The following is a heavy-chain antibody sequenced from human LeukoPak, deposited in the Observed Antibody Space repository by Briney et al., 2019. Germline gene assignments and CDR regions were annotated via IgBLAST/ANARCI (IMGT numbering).Heavy chain of an antibody. J-gene: IGHJ4*02. CDR3: ARGYYYDSSGYYPNFRLD. Sequence: SVKVSCKASGGTFSSYAISWVRQAPGQGLEWMGRIIPIFGTANYAQKFQGRVTITTDESTSTAYMELSSLRSEDTAVYYCARGYYYDSSGYYPNFRLDCGQGTLVTVSS. CDR2: IIPIFGTA. V-gene: IGHV1-69*05. D-gene: IGHD3-22*01. CDR1: GGTFSSYA.